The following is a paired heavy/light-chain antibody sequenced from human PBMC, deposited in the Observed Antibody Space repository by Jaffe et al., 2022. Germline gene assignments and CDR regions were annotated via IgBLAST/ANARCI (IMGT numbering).Heavy chain of an antibody. CDR1: GYTFTDYP. CDR2: IDPGTAVT. V-gene: IGHV1-2*06. D-gene: IGHD5-12*01. Sequence: QVQLVQSGAEVKKPGASVKISCKASGYTFTDYPIHWVRQAPGQGLEWMGQIDPGTAVTIYAQKFQGRVTMTRDTSISTAFMDLSRLISDDTAVYYCGRVNGYGLNLQYWGQGTLVTVSS. J-gene: IGHJ4*02. CDR3: GRVNGYGLNLQY.
Light chain of an antibody. Sequence: QSALTQPPSASGSPGQSVTISCTGTSSDVGRYNYVSWYQQHPGKAPKLMIYEVSKRPSGVPDRFSGSKSGNTASLTVSGLQPEDEADYYCSSFAGSSNVFGTGTKVTVL. J-gene: IGLJ1*01. CDR2: EVS. CDR1: SSDVGRYNY. CDR3: SSFAGSSNV. V-gene: IGLV2-8*01.